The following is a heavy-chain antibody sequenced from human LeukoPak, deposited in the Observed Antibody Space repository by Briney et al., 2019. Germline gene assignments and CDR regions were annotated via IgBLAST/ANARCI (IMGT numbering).Heavy chain of an antibody. CDR1: GYTFTGYY. D-gene: IGHD6-13*01. J-gene: IGHJ5*02. V-gene: IGHV1-2*02. Sequence: ASVKVSCKASGYTFTGYYMDWVRQAPGQGLEWMGWINPNSGGTNYAQKFQGRVTMTRDTSISTAYMELSRLRSDDTAVYYCARDPGGVIAAAGTTDWFDPWGQGTLVTVSS. CDR2: INPNSGGT. CDR3: ARDPGGVIAAAGTTDWFDP.